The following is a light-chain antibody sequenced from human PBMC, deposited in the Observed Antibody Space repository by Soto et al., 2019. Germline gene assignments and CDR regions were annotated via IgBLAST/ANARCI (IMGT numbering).Light chain of an antibody. Sequence: QSALTQPRSVSGSPGQSVSISCTGTSTNVGGDNYVAWYQQHPGKAPKLMIFDVSSRPSGVPDRFSGSKSGNTASLTISGLQAEDEADYYCCSYVGNYIYVFGTGTKVT. J-gene: IGLJ1*01. CDR1: STNVGGDNY. CDR3: CSYVGNYIYV. V-gene: IGLV2-11*01. CDR2: DVS.